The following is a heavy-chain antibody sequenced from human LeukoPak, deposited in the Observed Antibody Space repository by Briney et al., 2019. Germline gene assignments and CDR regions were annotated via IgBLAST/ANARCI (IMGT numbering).Heavy chain of an antibody. J-gene: IGHJ4*02. CDR1: GGSISSGDYY. CDR2: IYYSGST. V-gene: IGHV4-30-4*08. D-gene: IGHD6-6*01. CDR3: ARGGLEQLVEGFDY. Sequence: PSETLSLTCTVSGGSISSGDYYWSWVRQPPGKGLEWIGYIYYSGSTYYTPSLKSRVTISVDTSKNQFSLKLSSVTAAGTAVYYCARGGLEQLVEGFDYWGQGTLVTVSS.